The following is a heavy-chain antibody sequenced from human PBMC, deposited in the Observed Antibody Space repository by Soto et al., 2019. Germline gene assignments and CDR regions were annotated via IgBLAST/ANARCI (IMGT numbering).Heavy chain of an antibody. J-gene: IGHJ3*02. CDR2: IRSKAAGGTA. CDR3: SRDLLGVRPFDI. Sequence: EVQLVESGGDLVQPGRSLRLSCTTSGFTFGDYAVSWLRQAPGKGLEWVSFIRSKAAGGTAEYAASVKGRFTISRDDSKSIAYLQMNSLKTEDTAVYYCSRDLLGVRPFDIWGQGTMVTVSS. D-gene: IGHD3-16*01. CDR1: GFTFGDYA. V-gene: IGHV3-49*03.